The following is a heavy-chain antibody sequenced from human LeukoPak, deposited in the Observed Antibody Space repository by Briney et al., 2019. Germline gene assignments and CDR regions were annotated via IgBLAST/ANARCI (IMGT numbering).Heavy chain of an antibody. CDR3: ARGLPYDILTGFFDY. D-gene: IGHD3-9*01. J-gene: IGHJ4*02. CDR1: GYTFTSYD. CDR2: INPSGGST. V-gene: IGHV1-46*01. Sequence: ASVKVSCKASGYTFTSYDSNWVRQAPGQVLEWMGIINPSGGSTSYAQKFQGRVTMTRDTSTSTVYMELSSLRSEDTAVYYCARGLPYDILTGFFDYWGQGTLVTVSS.